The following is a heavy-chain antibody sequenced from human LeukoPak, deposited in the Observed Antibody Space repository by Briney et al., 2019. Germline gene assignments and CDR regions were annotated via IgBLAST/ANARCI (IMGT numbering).Heavy chain of an antibody. V-gene: IGHV4-39*07. CDR1: GGSISSSSYY. CDR3: ARVIFVVVGDYYFDY. CDR2: IYYSGST. D-gene: IGHD3-3*01. J-gene: IGHJ4*02. Sequence: SETLSLTCTVSGGSISSSSYYWGWIRQPPGKGLEWIGSIYYSGSTYYNPSLKSRVTISVDTSKNQFSLKLSSVTAADTAVYYCARVIFVVVGDYYFDYWGQGTLVTVSS.